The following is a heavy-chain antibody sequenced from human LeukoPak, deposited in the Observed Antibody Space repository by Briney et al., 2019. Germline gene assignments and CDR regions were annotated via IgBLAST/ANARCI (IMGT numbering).Heavy chain of an antibody. CDR3: ARGRQPRVRYYCYYMDV. V-gene: IGHV1-18*01. CDR1: GYSFTSYG. J-gene: IGHJ6*03. CDR2: ISAYNGNT. D-gene: IGHD4/OR15-4a*01. Sequence: ASVKVSCKASGYSFTSYGITWVRQAPGQGLEWMGWISAYNGNTNSAQKFQGRVTMTRDTSSSTAYMELRSLRSDDTAVYYCARGRQPRVRYYCYYMDVWGKGTTVTVSS.